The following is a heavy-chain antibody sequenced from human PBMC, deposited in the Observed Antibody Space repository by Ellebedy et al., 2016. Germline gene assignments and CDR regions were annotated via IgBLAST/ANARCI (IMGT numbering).Heavy chain of an antibody. D-gene: IGHD2-15*01. CDR1: GYTFTGYY. J-gene: IGHJ4*02. Sequence: ASVKVSCXASGYTFTGYYMHWVRQAPGQGLEWMGWINPNSGGTNYAQKFQGRVTMTRDTSISTAYMELSRLRSDDTAVYYCARGRRRVMNVVPHFDYWGQGTLVTVSS. V-gene: IGHV1-2*02. CDR2: INPNSGGT. CDR3: ARGRRRVMNVVPHFDY.